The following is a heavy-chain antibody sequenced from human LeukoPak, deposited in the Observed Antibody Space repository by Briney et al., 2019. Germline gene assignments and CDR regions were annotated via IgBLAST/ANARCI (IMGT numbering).Heavy chain of an antibody. CDR1: GGSTSSYY. D-gene: IGHD2-2*01. Sequence: SETLSLTCTVSGGSTSSYYWSWIRQPPGKGLEWIGYIYYSGSTNYNPSLKSRVTISVDTSKNQFSLKLSSVTAADTAVYYCAREGLSIVGVPAAMYAFDIWGQGTMVTVSS. CDR2: IYYSGST. J-gene: IGHJ3*02. CDR3: AREGLSIVGVPAAMYAFDI. V-gene: IGHV4-59*01.